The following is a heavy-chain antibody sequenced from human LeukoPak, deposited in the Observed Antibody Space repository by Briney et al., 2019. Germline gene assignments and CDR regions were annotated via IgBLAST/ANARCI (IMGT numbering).Heavy chain of an antibody. J-gene: IGHJ4*02. D-gene: IGHD4-17*01. Sequence: GGSLRLSCAASGFTFSSYWMHWVRQAPGKGLVWVSRINSDGSSTSYADSVKGRFTISRDNAKNTLYLQMNSLRAEGTAVYYCARAHYGDYVPKFDYWGQGTLVTVSS. V-gene: IGHV3-74*01. CDR2: INSDGSST. CDR1: GFTFSSYW. CDR3: ARAHYGDYVPKFDY.